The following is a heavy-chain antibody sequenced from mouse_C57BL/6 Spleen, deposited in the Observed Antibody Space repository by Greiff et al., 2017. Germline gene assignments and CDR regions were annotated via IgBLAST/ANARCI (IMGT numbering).Heavy chain of an antibody. CDR3: ARLYSNYFDY. CDR1: GFTFSDYG. V-gene: IGHV5-17*01. CDR2: ISSGSRRR. J-gene: IGHJ2*01. D-gene: IGHD2-5*01. Sequence: EVTLVESGGGLVKPGGSLKFSCAASGFTFSDYGMHWVRQAPEKGLEWVAYISSGSRRRYYADTVKGRFATSMYNAKNTLFLQMTSLRSEDTAMYYCARLYSNYFDYWGQGTTLTVSS.